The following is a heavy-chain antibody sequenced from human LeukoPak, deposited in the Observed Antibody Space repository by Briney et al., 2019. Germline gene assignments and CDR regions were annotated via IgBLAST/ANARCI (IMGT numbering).Heavy chain of an antibody. CDR3: ARAPRFRLVGVPKGPFDP. J-gene: IGHJ5*02. CDR2: ISSSGSTI. Sequence: PGGSLRLSCAASGFTFSDYYMTWIRQAPGKGLEWVSYISSSGSTIYYADSVKGRFTISRDNAKNSLYLQMNSLIAEDTAVYYCARAPRFRLVGVPKGPFDPWGQGNLVTVSS. D-gene: IGHD3-10*01. V-gene: IGHV3-11*01. CDR1: GFTFSDYY.